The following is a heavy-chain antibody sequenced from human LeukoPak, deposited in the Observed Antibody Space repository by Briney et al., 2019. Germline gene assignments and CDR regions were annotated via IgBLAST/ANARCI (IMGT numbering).Heavy chain of an antibody. J-gene: IGHJ6*02. CDR2: FSVSGST. CDR1: VVSVKDYY. Sequence: SETLSLTCNVSVVSVKDYYWSWIRQSAGEGLEWIGRFSVSGSTRYNPSLTSRVTMSVDTSKSQLSLKLSSVTAADTAVYYCVRDAGYYGLDVWGQGTTVIVSS. V-gene: IGHV4-4*07. CDR3: VRDAGYYGLDV.